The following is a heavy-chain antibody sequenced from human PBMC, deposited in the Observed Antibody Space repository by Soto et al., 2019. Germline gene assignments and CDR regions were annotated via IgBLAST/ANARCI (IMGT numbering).Heavy chain of an antibody. J-gene: IGHJ4*02. V-gene: IGHV3-23*01. CDR1: GFTFRTHA. CDR2: VSGSGSDT. CDR3: AKGPYYHDSSGRPNGYFDH. Sequence: EVQLLESGGGLVQPGGSLRLSCAASGFTFRTHAMSWVRQAPGKGLEWVSVVSGSGSDTYYADSVKGRFTISRDNSNNTLFLQVNSLRAEDAAVYYCAKGPYYHDSSGRPNGYFDHGGQGALVTVSS. D-gene: IGHD3-22*01.